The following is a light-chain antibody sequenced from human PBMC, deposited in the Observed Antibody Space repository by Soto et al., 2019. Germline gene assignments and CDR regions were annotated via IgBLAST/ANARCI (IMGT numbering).Light chain of an antibody. CDR1: SSNIGSNP. V-gene: IGLV1-44*01. CDR2: GDN. J-gene: IGLJ1*01. CDR3: ASWDNSLNGLYV. Sequence: QSVLTQPPSASRTPGQRVTISCSGSSSNIGSNPVNWYQQLPGTAPKLLLYGDNQRPSGVPDRFSASKSGASASLAISGLQSEDEATYYCASWDNSLNGLYVFGAGTKVTVL.